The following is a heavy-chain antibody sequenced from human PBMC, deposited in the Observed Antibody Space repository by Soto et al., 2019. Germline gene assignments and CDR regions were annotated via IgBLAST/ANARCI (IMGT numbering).Heavy chain of an antibody. CDR3: ARDYDFWSGYYIDYYYGMDV. D-gene: IGHD3-3*01. V-gene: IGHV1-69*01. CDR2: IIPIFGTA. CDR1: GGTFSSYA. Sequence: QVQLVQSGAEVKKPGSSVKVSCKASGGTFSSYAISWVRQAPGQGLEWMGGIIPIFGTANYAQKFQGRVTITADESTSTAYVELSSLRSEDTAVYYCARDYDFWSGYYIDYYYGMDVWGQGTTVTVSS. J-gene: IGHJ6*02.